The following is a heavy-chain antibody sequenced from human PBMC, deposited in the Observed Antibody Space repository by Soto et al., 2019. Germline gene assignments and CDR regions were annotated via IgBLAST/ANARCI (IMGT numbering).Heavy chain of an antibody. Sequence: GGSLRLSCAASGFTFSSYWMSWVRQAPGKGLEWVANIKQDGSEKYYVDSVKGRFTISRDNAKNSLYLQMNSLRAEDTAVYYCARSIAARPGYYYYYYMDVWGKGTTVTVSS. V-gene: IGHV3-7*01. CDR3: ARSIAARPGYYYYYYMDV. CDR1: GFTFSSYW. J-gene: IGHJ6*03. CDR2: IKQDGSEK. D-gene: IGHD6-6*01.